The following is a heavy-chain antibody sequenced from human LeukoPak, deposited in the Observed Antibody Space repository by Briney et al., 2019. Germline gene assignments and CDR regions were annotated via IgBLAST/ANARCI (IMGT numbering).Heavy chain of an antibody. CDR1: GGSISSGGYY. V-gene: IGHV4-30-2*01. Sequence: SETLSLTCTVSGGSISSGGYYWSWIRQPPGKGLEWIGYIYHSGSTYYNPSLKSRVTISVDRSKNQFSLKLSSVTAADTAVYYCAGGWLPGSSSPHFYWGQGTLVTVSS. CDR2: IYHSGST. D-gene: IGHD6-6*01. CDR3: AGGWLPGSSSPHFY. J-gene: IGHJ4*02.